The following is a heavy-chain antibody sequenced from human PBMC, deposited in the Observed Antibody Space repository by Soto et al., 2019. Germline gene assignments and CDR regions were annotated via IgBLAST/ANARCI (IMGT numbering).Heavy chain of an antibody. Sequence: GSLRLSCVASGFTFSNYEMNWVRQAPGKGLEWVAYISSSGDTTLYADSVRGRFTISRDNAKNSMYLQMNSLRAEDTAVYYCAREGRSSTSCNTGCAFDIWGQGTMVTVSS. J-gene: IGHJ3*02. CDR1: GFTFSNYE. CDR3: AREGRSSTSCNTGCAFDI. D-gene: IGHD2-2*02. V-gene: IGHV3-48*03. CDR2: ISSSGDTT.